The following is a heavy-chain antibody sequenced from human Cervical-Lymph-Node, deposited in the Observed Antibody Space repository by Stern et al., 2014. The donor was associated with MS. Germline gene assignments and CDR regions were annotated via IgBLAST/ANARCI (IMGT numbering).Heavy chain of an antibody. CDR1: GGTFKNYA. CDR3: TRDDGGGVDY. Sequence: QVQLVQSGAEVKKPGSSVKVSCRASGGTFKNYAVSWVRQAPGQGLEWMGGIIPVFGTSDYARNFQGRVTITADKSTGTVYMELSSLRYDDTAVYFCTRDDGGGVDYWGQGTPITVSS. J-gene: IGHJ4*02. D-gene: IGHD3-16*01. V-gene: IGHV1-69*06. CDR2: IIPVFGTS.